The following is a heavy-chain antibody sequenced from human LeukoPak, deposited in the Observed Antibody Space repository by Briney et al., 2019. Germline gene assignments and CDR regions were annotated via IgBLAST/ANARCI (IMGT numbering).Heavy chain of an antibody. V-gene: IGHV3-21*01. CDR1: GFTFSSYS. Sequence: PGGSLRLSCAASGFTFSSYSMNWVRQAPGKGLEWVSSISSSSSYIYYADSVKGRFTISRDNAKNSLYLQMNSLRAEDTAVYYCAREISDDILTGYYIGYNWFDPWGQGTLVTVPS. CDR2: ISSSSSYI. J-gene: IGHJ5*02. CDR3: AREISDDILTGYYIGYNWFDP. D-gene: IGHD3-9*01.